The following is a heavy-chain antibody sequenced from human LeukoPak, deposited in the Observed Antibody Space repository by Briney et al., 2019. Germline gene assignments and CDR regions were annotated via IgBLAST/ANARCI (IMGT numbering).Heavy chain of an antibody. CDR3: ARGGPAYALDY. CDR2: IYPGDTVT. Sequence: GESLKISCKASGYTFTTYWIGWVRQMPGKGLEWMGIIYPGDTVTIYSPSFQGQVTISDDKSIGTAYLQWSSLKASDTAIYYCARGGPAYALDYSGQGTLVTVSS. CDR1: GYTFTTYW. J-gene: IGHJ4*02. V-gene: IGHV5-51*01. D-gene: IGHD2-2*01.